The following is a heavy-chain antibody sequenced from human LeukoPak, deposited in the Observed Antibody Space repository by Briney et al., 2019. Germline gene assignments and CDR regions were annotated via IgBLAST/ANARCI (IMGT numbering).Heavy chain of an antibody. D-gene: IGHD4-11*01. Sequence: PGGSLRLSCAASGFTFSNYWMHWVRQDPGKGLVWVSRINSDGSSTSYADSVKGRFTISRDNAKSTLYLQMNSLRAEDTAVYFCARRSDYRYYFDYWGQGTLVTVSS. CDR3: ARRSDYRYYFDY. CDR2: INSDGSST. J-gene: IGHJ4*02. V-gene: IGHV3-74*01. CDR1: GFTFSNYW.